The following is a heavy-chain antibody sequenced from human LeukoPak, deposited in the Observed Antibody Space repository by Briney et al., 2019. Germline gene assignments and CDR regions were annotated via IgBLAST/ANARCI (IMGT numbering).Heavy chain of an antibody. CDR3: ARPQIVVGYFDY. Sequence: GGSLRLSCAASGFTFSSYEMNWVRQAPGKGLEWVSYISSSGSTIYYADSVKGRFIISRDNAKNSLYLQMNSLRAEDTAVYYCARPQIVVGYFDYWGQGTLVTVSS. D-gene: IGHD3-22*01. CDR1: GFTFSSYE. CDR2: ISSSGSTI. J-gene: IGHJ4*02. V-gene: IGHV3-48*03.